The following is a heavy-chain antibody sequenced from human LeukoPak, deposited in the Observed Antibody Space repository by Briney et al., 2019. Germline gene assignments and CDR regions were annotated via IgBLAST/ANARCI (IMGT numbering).Heavy chain of an antibody. CDR1: GFTFDDYA. Sequence: PGRSLRLSCAASGFTFDDYAMHWVRQAPGKGLEWVSGISWNSGSIGYADSVKGRFTISRDNAKNSLYLQMNSLRAEDTALYYCAKDYDFWSGTPGWFDPWGQGTLVTVSS. CDR2: ISWNSGSI. D-gene: IGHD3-3*01. V-gene: IGHV3-9*01. J-gene: IGHJ5*02. CDR3: AKDYDFWSGTPGWFDP.